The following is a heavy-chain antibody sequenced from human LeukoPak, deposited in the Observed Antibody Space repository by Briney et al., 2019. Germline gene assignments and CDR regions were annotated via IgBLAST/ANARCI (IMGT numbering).Heavy chain of an antibody. CDR3: AKLNDFWSGYSDY. CDR2: ISGSGGST. V-gene: IGHV3-23*01. D-gene: IGHD3-3*01. CDR1: GFTFSDYY. Sequence: GGSLRLSCAASGFTFSDYYMSWIRQAPGKGLEWVSAISGSGGSTYYADSVKGRFTISRDNSKNTLYLQMNSLRAEDTAVYYCAKLNDFWSGYSDYWGQGTLVTVSS. J-gene: IGHJ4*02.